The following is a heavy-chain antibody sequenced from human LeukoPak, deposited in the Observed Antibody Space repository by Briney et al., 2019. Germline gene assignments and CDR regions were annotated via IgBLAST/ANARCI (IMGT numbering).Heavy chain of an antibody. CDR3: ARDLRPRGYASESSWFDP. V-gene: IGHV1-2*02. D-gene: IGHD5-18*01. CDR2: INPNSGGT. Sequence: ASAKVSCKTSGYTFRGSLTHWVRQAPGQGLEWMGWINPNSGGTNYAQKFQGRVTMTRDRDMSTSTAHMELNRLRSDDTAVYYCARDLRPRGYASESSWFDPWGQGTLVTVSS. CDR1: GYTFRGSL. J-gene: IGHJ5*02.